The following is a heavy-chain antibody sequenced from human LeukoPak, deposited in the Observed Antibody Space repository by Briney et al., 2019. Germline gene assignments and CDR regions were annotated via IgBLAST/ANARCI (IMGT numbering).Heavy chain of an antibody. D-gene: IGHD3-10*01. CDR2: IYYGGST. Sequence: PSETLSLTCAVSGGSISSGDYYWSWIRQPPGKGLEWIGYIYYGGSTYYNPSLKSRVTISVDTSKNQLSLKLSSVTAADTAVYYCARVGGTMVRGAEYYYYYYGMDVWGQGTTVTVSS. CDR3: ARVGGTMVRGAEYYYYYYGMDV. V-gene: IGHV4-30-4*01. CDR1: GGSISSGDYY. J-gene: IGHJ6*02.